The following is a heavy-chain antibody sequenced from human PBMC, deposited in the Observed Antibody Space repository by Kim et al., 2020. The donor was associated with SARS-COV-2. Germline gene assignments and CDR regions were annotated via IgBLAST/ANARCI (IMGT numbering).Heavy chain of an antibody. V-gene: IGHV3-23*01. Sequence: YNADSVKGLFTISRDNSKNTLYLQMNSLRAEDTAVYYCAKDTVHMVRGEHWGQGTLVTVSS. J-gene: IGHJ4*02. CDR3: AKDTVHMVRGEH. D-gene: IGHD3-10*01.